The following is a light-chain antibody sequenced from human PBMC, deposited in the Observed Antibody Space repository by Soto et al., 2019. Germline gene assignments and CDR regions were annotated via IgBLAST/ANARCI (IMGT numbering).Light chain of an antibody. V-gene: IGKV1-5*01. CDR3: QQYDQYPGT. CDR2: DAA. CDR1: QGLSTW. Sequence: DIQMTQSPSTLSASVGDIVTITCRASQGLSTWLAWYQQKPGKAPKLVIYDAARLESGVPSRFSGSGSGTEFTLTLSGLQPDDLATYYCQQYDQYPGTFGQGTKVQI. J-gene: IGKJ1*01.